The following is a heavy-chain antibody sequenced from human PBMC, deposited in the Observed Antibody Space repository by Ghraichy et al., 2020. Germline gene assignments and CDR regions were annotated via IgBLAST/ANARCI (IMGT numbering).Heavy chain of an antibody. J-gene: IGHJ4*02. CDR2: INHSGST. CDR1: GGSFSGYY. D-gene: IGHD5-18*01. CDR3: ARGPQLWSPVDY. V-gene: IGHV4-34*01. Sequence: SETLSLTCAVYGGSFSGYYWSWIRQPPGKGLEWIGEINHSGSTNYNPSLKSRVTISVDTSKNQFSLKLSSVTAADTAVYYCARGPQLWSPVDYWGQGTLVTVSS.